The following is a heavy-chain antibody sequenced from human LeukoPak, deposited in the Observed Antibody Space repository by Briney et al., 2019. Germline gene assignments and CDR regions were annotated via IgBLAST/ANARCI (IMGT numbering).Heavy chain of an antibody. CDR3: ARTPPTTVPYFDY. V-gene: IGHV4-61*02. Sequence: PSQTLSLTCTVSGGSISSGSYYWSWIRQPAGKGLEWIGRIYTSGSTNYNPSLKSRVTISVDTSKNQFSLKLSSVTAADTAVYYCARTPPTTVPYFDYWGQGTLVTVSS. J-gene: IGHJ4*02. D-gene: IGHD4-17*01. CDR1: GGSISSGSYY. CDR2: IYTSGST.